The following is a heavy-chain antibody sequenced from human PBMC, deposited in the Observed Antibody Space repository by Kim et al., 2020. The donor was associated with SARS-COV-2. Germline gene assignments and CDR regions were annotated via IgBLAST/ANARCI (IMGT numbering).Heavy chain of an antibody. Sequence: GGSLRLSCAASGFTFSSYAMHWVRQAPGKGLEWVAVKSYDGSNKYYADSVKGRFTISRDNSKNTLYLQMNSLRAEDTAVYYCARGFFDWLLPFDYWGQGT. CDR3: ARGFFDWLLPFDY. CDR1: GFTFSSYA. CDR2: KSYDGSNK. J-gene: IGHJ4*02. D-gene: IGHD3-9*01. V-gene: IGHV3-30*04.